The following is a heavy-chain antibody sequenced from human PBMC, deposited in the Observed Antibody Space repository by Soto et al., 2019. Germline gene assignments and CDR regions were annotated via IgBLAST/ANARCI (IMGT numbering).Heavy chain of an antibody. Sequence: ASVKVSCKASGYTFTSYEINWVRQATGQGLEWMGWMNPNSGNTGYAQKFQGRVTMTRNTSISTAYMELSSLRSEDTAVYYCARFGLRFRFLEWSPTLQFDYWGQGTLVTVSS. CDR2: MNPNSGNT. J-gene: IGHJ4*02. CDR1: GYTFTSYE. D-gene: IGHD3-3*01. V-gene: IGHV1-8*01. CDR3: ARFGLRFRFLEWSPTLQFDY.